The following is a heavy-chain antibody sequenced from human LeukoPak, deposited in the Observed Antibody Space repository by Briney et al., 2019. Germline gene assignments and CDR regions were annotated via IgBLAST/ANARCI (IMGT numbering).Heavy chain of an antibody. CDR3: AKDAANYYEAPDDAFDI. Sequence: GGSLRLSCAASGFAFSSYAMSWVRQAPGKGLEWVSAISGSGGSTYYADSVKGRFTISRDNSKNTLYLQMNSLRAEDTAVYYSAKDAANYYEAPDDAFDIWGQGTMVTVSS. CDR2: ISGSGGST. CDR1: GFAFSSYA. V-gene: IGHV3-23*01. D-gene: IGHD3-22*01. J-gene: IGHJ3*02.